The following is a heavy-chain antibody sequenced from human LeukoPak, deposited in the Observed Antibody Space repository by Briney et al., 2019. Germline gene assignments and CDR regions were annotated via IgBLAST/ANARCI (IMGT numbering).Heavy chain of an antibody. J-gene: IGHJ3*02. CDR1: GGTFSSYA. V-gene: IGHV1-69*05. Sequence: SVKVSCKASGGTFSSYAISWVRQAPGQGLGWMGGIIPIFGTANYAQKFQGRVTITTDESTSTAYMELSSLRSEDTAVYYCARASGWYDFSAFDIWGQGTMVTVSS. CDR3: ARASGWYDFSAFDI. CDR2: IIPIFGTA. D-gene: IGHD6-19*01.